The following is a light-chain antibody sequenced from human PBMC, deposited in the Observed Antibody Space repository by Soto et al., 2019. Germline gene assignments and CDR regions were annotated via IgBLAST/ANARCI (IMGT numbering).Light chain of an antibody. CDR3: AAWDDTLNGLYV. J-gene: IGLJ1*01. V-gene: IGLV2-14*01. Sequence: QSALTQPASVSGSPGQSITISCTGTSSDVGGYNYVSWFQHHPGKAPKLIIYEVSYRPSGVSNRFSGSKSGDTASLTISGLQAEDEADYYCAAWDDTLNGLYVFGTGTKVTVL. CDR2: EVS. CDR1: SSDVGGYNY.